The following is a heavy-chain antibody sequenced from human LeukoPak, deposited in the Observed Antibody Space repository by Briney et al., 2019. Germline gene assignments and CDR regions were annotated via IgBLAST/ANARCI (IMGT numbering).Heavy chain of an antibody. CDR1: GGSISSYY. D-gene: IGHD3-22*01. CDR2: IYYSGST. V-gene: IGHV4-59*01. J-gene: IGHJ4*02. Sequence: SETLSLTCTVSGGSISSYYWSRIRQPPGKGLEWIGYIYYSGSTNYNPSLKSRVTISVDTSKNQFSLKLSSVTAADTAVYYCARDAMGYYDSSGYYYFDYWGQGTLVTVSS. CDR3: ARDAMGYYDSSGYYYFDY.